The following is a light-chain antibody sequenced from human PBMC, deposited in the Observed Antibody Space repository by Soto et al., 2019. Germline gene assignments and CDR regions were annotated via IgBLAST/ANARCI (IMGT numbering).Light chain of an antibody. CDR3: QQYNTYSWT. J-gene: IGKJ1*01. V-gene: IGKV1-5*01. CDR1: QSISSW. CDR2: DAS. Sequence: IQLTQSPSSLSASVGDRVTITCRASQSISSWLAWYQQKPGKAPKVLIYDASSLESGVPSRFSGSGSGTEFTLTISSLQPDDFATYYCQQYNTYSWTFGQGTKVDNK.